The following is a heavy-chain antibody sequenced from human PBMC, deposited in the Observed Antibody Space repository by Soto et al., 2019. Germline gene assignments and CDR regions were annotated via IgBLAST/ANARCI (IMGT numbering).Heavy chain of an antibody. V-gene: IGHV6-1*01. Sequence: SQTLTLNCTISCDIVSSNSSSLNWIRKSPSRGLEWLGRTYYRSKWYNDYAVSVKSRITISPDTSKNQFSLQLNSVTPEDTAVYYCAREYFTARGSIAVAGRGNYYYYGMDVWGQGTTVTVSS. J-gene: IGHJ6*02. D-gene: IGHD6-19*01. CDR2: TYYRSKWYN. CDR3: AREYFTARGSIAVAGRGNYYYYGMDV. CDR1: CDIVSSNSSS.